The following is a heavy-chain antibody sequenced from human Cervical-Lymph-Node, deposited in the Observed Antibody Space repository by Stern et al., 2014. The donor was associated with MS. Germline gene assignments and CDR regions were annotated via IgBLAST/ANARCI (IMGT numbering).Heavy chain of an antibody. J-gene: IGHJ4*02. Sequence: EVQLVESGAEVKKPGESLRISCQASGYFFNTYWIGWVRQMPWKGLDWMGTIYPGASDPRSIPSFQGRFTFSADKSVNTAYLAWSSVEASDTAIYYCVRWSGGEGHNVDYWGQGTLVTVSS. CDR1: GYFFNTYW. D-gene: IGHD1-1*01. V-gene: IGHV5-51*03. CDR3: VRWSGGEGHNVDY. CDR2: IYPGASDP.